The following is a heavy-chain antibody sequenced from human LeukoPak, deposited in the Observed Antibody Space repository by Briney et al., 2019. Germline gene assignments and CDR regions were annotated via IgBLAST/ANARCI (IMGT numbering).Heavy chain of an antibody. Sequence: ASVKVSCKASGYTFTSYDINWVRQATGQGLEWMGWMNPNSGNTGYAQKFQGRVTITRNTSISTAYMELSSLRSEDTAVYYCARMGTFGGVIPPGYWGQGTLVTVSS. V-gene: IGHV1-8*03. CDR1: GYTFTSYD. CDR2: MNPNSGNT. D-gene: IGHD3-16*02. J-gene: IGHJ4*02. CDR3: ARMGTFGGVIPPGY.